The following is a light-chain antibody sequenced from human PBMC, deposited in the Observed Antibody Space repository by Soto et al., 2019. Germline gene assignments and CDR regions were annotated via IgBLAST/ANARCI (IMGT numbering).Light chain of an antibody. CDR3: LQDYNYPYT. CDR2: GAF. J-gene: IGKJ2*01. CDR1: RGVRSD. Sequence: AIQMTQSPSSLSASVGDTVTISCRASRGVRSDVAWYQQRPGSVPKVLIYGAFNLYTGVPSRFSGSGYGSDFTLTISSLQPEDFATYYCLQDYNYPYTFGQGTKLEIK. V-gene: IGKV1-6*01.